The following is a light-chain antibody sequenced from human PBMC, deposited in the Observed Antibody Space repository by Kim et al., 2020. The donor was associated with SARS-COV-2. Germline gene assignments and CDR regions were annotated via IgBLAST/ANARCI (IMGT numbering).Light chain of an antibody. V-gene: IGKV3-20*01. CDR2: GAS. CDR1: QSVSSSY. Sequence: LSPGERATLSCRASQSVSSSYLAWYQQKPGQAPRLLIYGASSRATGIPDRFSGSGSGTDFTLTISRLEPEDFAVYYCQHYGRSPYTFGQGTKLEI. J-gene: IGKJ2*01. CDR3: QHYGRSPYT.